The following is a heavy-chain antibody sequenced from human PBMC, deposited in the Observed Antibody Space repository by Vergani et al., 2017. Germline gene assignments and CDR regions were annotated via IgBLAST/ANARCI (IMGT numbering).Heavy chain of an antibody. CDR2: VGFDGSDT. V-gene: IGHV3-74*01. CDR3: ARDGPGTIDFDY. D-gene: IGHD1-14*01. Sequence: EVQLVESGGGLVQPGGSLRLSCAASGFPLSNAWIHWVRQGPGKGLEWVSRVGFDGSDTVYADSVKGRFTITKDSAMNTVHLQMTSVRAEDTAVYFCARDGPGTIDFDYWGPGILVTVSS. CDR1: GFPLSNAW. J-gene: IGHJ4*02.